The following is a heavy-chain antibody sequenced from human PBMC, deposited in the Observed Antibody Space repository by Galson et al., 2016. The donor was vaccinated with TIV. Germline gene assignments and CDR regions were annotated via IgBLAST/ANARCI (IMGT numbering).Heavy chain of an antibody. V-gene: IGHV1-69*04. CDR1: GGTFNSYA. D-gene: IGHD3-22*01. J-gene: IGHJ3*02. CDR2: ITPILDVA. Sequence: SVKVSCKASGGTFNSYAIGWVRQAPGQGLEWMGRITPILDVATYAQKLQDRVTITADKSTSTAYMDLSNLRSADTAVYYCARSRYFDSTDYYYGEDAFDIWGQGTLVTVSS. CDR3: ARSRYFDSTDYYYGEDAFDI.